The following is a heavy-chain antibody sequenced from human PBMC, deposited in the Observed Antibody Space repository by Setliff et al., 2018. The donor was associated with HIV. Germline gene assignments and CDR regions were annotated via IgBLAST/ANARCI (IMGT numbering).Heavy chain of an antibody. CDR3: VRHNPTVVTDGFDI. CDR2: IYYSGST. D-gene: IGHD2-21*02. J-gene: IGHJ3*02. CDR1: GGSFSGHQ. Sequence: PSETLSLTCAVYGGSFSGHQWSWIRQPPGKGLEWIGSIYYSGSTFYNPSLKSRVTISVDTSKNQFSLNLSSVTAADTAVYFCVRHNPTVVTDGFDIWGQGTMVTVSS. V-gene: IGHV4-34*01.